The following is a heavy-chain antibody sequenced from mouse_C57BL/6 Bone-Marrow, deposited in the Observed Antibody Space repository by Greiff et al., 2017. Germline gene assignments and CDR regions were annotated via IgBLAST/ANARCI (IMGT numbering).Heavy chain of an antibody. J-gene: IGHJ2*01. CDR1: GYAFTNYL. Sequence: QVQLKESGAELVRPGTSVKVSCKASGYAFTNYLIEWVKQRPGQGLEWIGVINPGSGGTTSNEKFKGKATLTADKSSSTAYMQLSSLTSEDSAVYFCARGGGYYYRGEDTTLTVSS. V-gene: IGHV1-54*01. CDR3: ARGGGYYY. CDR2: INPGSGGT. D-gene: IGHD2-3*01.